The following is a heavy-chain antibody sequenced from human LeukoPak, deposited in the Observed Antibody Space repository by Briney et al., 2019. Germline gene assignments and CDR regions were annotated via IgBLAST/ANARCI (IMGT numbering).Heavy chain of an antibody. J-gene: IGHJ3*02. CDR3: ARGYSSGRAAFDI. V-gene: IGHV3-48*01. CDR2: LTSGSSAI. CDR1: GFTFSNYN. D-gene: IGHD6-19*01. Sequence: GGSLGLSSAASGFTFSNYNMNWVRQAPGKGLEWVSYLTSGSSAIYYADSVTGRFTISRDNAKNSLYLQMNSLRAEDTAVYYCARGYSSGRAAFDIWGQGTMVTVFS.